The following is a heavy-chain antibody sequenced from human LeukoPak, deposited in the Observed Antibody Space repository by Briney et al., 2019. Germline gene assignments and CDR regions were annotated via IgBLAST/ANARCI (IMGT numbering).Heavy chain of an antibody. Sequence: GGSLRLSCAASGITFSSFGIHWVRQAPGKGLEWVAFIWYDGSNKYYADSVKGRFTISRDNSKNTLYLQMNSLRVEDTAVYYCARDGTVTAGPFDPWGQGTLVTVSS. V-gene: IGHV3-33*01. J-gene: IGHJ5*02. CDR1: GITFSSFG. CDR2: IWYDGSNK. CDR3: ARDGTVTAGPFDP. D-gene: IGHD4-11*01.